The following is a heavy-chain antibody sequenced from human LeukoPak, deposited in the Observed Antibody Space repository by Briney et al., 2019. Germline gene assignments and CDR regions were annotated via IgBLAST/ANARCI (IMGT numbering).Heavy chain of an antibody. CDR2: IYSGGST. D-gene: IGHD6-6*01. J-gene: IGHJ4*02. Sequence: GGSLRLSCAASGFTVSSNYMSWVRQAPGKGLEWVSVIYSGGSTYYADSVKGRFTISRDNSKNTLYLQMNSLRAEDTAVYYCARDLPKYSSSSVVYWGQGTLVTVSS. CDR1: GFTVSSNY. V-gene: IGHV3-53*01. CDR3: ARDLPKYSSSSVVY.